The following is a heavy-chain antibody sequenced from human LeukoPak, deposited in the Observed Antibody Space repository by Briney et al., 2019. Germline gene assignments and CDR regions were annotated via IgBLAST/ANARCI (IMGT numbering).Heavy chain of an antibody. J-gene: IGHJ2*01. V-gene: IGHV3-48*03. CDR1: GFTFSSYE. Sequence: GGSLRLSCAASGFTFSSYEMNWVRQAPGKGLECVSYISSSGSTIHYADSVKGRFTISRDNAKNSLYLQVNSLRAEDTAVYYCAREGGIWYFDLWGRGTLVTVSS. CDR2: ISSSGSTI. CDR3: AREGGIWYFDL.